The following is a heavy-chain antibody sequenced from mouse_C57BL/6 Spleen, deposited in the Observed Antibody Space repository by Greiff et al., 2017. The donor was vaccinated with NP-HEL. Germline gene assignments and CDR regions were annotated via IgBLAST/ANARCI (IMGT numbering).Heavy chain of an antibody. CDR3: ARGPESYYFDY. CDR1: GYSITSGYY. Sequence: ESGPGLVKPSQSLSLTCSVTGYSITSGYYWNWIRQFPGNKLEWMGYISYDGSNNYNPSLKNRISITRDTSKNQFFLKLNSVTTEDTATYYCARGPESYYFDYWGQGTTLTVSS. CDR2: ISYDGSN. V-gene: IGHV3-6*01. J-gene: IGHJ2*01.